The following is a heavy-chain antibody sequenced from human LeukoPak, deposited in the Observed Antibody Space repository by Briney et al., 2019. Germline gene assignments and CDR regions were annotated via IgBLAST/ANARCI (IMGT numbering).Heavy chain of an antibody. V-gene: IGHV1-69*04. CDR3: ARASNYDFWSGYPSYYYYGMDV. D-gene: IGHD3-3*01. CDR1: GGTFSSYA. J-gene: IGHJ6*02. Sequence: GASVKVSCKASGGTFSSYAISWVRQAPGQGLEWMGRIIPILGIANYAQKFQGRVTITADKSTSTAYMELSSLRSEDTAVYYCARASNYDFWSGYPSYYYYGMDVWGQGTTVTVSS. CDR2: IIPILGIA.